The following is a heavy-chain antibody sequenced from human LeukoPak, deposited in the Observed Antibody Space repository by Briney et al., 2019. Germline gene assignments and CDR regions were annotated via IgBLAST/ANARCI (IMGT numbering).Heavy chain of an antibody. Sequence: GGSLRLSCAASGFTFSRFAMNWVRQAPGKGLEWLSYISSSSDTIYYADSVKGRFTISRDNGKNSVFLQMDSLRDDDTAVYYCARDRGAADYWGQGTLVTVSS. D-gene: IGHD3-10*01. CDR2: ISSSSDTI. CDR1: GFTFSRFA. J-gene: IGHJ4*02. CDR3: ARDRGAADY. V-gene: IGHV3-48*02.